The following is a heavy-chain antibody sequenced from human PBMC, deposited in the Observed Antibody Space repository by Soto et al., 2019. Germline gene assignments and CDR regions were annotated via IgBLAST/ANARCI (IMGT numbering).Heavy chain of an antibody. D-gene: IGHD2-15*01. CDR2: IYYSGST. CDR1: GGSISSGGYY. CDR3: ARDYGGNAGAFDY. J-gene: IGHJ4*02. V-gene: IGHV4-31*03. Sequence: SETLSLTCTVSGGSISSGGYYWSWIRQHPGKGLEWIGYIYYSGSTYYNPSLKGRVTISVDTSKNQFSLKLSSVTAADTAVYYCARDYGGNAGAFDYWGQGTLVTVSS.